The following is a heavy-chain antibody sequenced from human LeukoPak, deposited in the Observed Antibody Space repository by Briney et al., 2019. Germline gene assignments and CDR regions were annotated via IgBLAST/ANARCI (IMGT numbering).Heavy chain of an antibody. CDR1: GFTFNTYW. Sequence: GGSLRLSCAASGFTFNTYWMSWVRQAPGRGLEWVADIKKDGSEKYYLDSVKGRFTISRDNAKNSLFLQMDSLKASDTAVYYCARQSRDGSKTRGYHFDSWGQGTLVTVSS. V-gene: IGHV3-7*05. CDR2: IKKDGSEK. J-gene: IGHJ4*02. CDR3: ARQSRDGSKTRGYHFDS. D-gene: IGHD3-10*01.